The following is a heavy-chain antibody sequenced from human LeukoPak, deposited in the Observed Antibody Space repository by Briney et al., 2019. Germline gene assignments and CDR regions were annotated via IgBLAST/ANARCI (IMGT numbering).Heavy chain of an antibody. CDR3: ARDLGNYYGSGSYPPDY. Sequence: GGSLRLSCAASGFTFSSYGMHWVRQAPGRGRGWVAVIWYDGSNKNYADSVKGRFTSSRDNSKDTLYLQMNSQRAEDTAVYYCARDLGNYYGSGSYPPDYWGQGTLVTVSS. V-gene: IGHV3-33*01. J-gene: IGHJ4*02. CDR1: GFTFSSYG. CDR2: IWYDGSNK. D-gene: IGHD3-10*01.